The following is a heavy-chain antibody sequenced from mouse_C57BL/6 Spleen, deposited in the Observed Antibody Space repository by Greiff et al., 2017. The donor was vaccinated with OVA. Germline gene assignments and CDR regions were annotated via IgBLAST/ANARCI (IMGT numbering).Heavy chain of an antibody. V-gene: IGHV1-5*01. CDR2: IYPGNSDT. D-gene: IGHD2-4*01. J-gene: IGHJ4*01. CDR3: ARGDYDDVYYYAMDY. CDR1: GYTFTSYW. Sequence: EVQLVESGTVLARPGASVKMSCKTSGYTFTSYWMHWVKQRPGQGLEWIGAIYPGNSDTSYNQKFKGKAKLTAVTSASTAYMELSSLTNEDSAVYYCARGDYDDVYYYAMDYWGQGTSVTVSS.